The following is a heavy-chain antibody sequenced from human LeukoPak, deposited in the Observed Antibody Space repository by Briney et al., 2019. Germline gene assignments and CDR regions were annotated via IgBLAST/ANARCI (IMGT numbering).Heavy chain of an antibody. Sequence: SETLSLTCAVSGGSISSGGYSWSWIRQPPGKGLEWIGYIYYSGSTYYNPSLKSRVTISVDTSKNQFSLKLSSVTTADTAVYYCATAINLYSSGWYDYWGQGTLVTVSS. J-gene: IGHJ4*02. CDR2: IYYSGST. CDR3: ATAINLYSSGWYDY. D-gene: IGHD6-19*01. CDR1: GGSISSGGYS. V-gene: IGHV4-30-4*07.